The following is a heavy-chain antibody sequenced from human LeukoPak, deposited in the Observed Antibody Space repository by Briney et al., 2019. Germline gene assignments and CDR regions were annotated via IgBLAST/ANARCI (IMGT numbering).Heavy chain of an antibody. CDR3: ATTRRGDGIGY. J-gene: IGHJ4*02. CDR1: GFTLNDAW. V-gene: IGHV3-15*01. D-gene: IGHD2-21*02. CDR2: IKDNGAGGTT. Sequence: GGSLRLSCGGSGFTLNDAWMSWVRQAPGKGLEWVGRIKDNGAGGTTDFAAPVKGRFTISRDDSKSTLYMDMNSLKTEDTAVYYCATTRRGDGIGYWGQGTLVTVSS.